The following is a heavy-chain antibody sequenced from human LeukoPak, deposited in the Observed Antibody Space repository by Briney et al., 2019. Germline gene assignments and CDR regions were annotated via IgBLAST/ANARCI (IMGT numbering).Heavy chain of an antibody. CDR1: GYTFTGYY. CDR2: INPNSGGT. J-gene: IGHJ4*02. CDR3: ALPYISASGSLDY. Sequence: GASVKVSCKASGYTFTGYYMHWVRQAPGQGLEWMGWINPNSGGTNYAQKFQGRVTMTRDTSISTAYMELSRLKSDDTAVYYCALPYISASGSLDYWGQGTLVTVSS. D-gene: IGHD6-13*01. V-gene: IGHV1-2*02.